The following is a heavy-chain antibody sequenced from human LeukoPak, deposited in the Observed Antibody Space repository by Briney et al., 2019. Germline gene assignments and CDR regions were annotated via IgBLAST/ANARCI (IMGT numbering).Heavy chain of an antibody. CDR1: GGTFSSDA. Sequence: ASVKVSCKTSGGTFSSDAINWVRQAPGQGLEWMGRIIPILDVTNYAQKYQDRVTITADRSTTTAYMELNNLRSEDTAVYYCARDFAVAAAFDIWGQGTMVTVSS. J-gene: IGHJ3*02. D-gene: IGHD2-21*01. CDR2: IIPILDVT. CDR3: ARDFAVAAAFDI. V-gene: IGHV1-69*04.